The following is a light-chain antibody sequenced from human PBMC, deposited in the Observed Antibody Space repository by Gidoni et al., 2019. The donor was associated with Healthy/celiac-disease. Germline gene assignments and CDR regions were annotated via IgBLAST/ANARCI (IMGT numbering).Light chain of an antibody. CDR3: QQRSNWLRNT. V-gene: IGKV3-11*01. J-gene: IGKJ2*01. CDR2: DAS. CDR1: QSVSSY. Sequence: EIVLTQSPATLSLSPGDRATLPCRASQSVSSYLAWYQQKPGQAPRLLIYDASNRATGIPARFSGSGSGTDFTRTISSLEPEDCAVYYCQQRSNWLRNTFGQGTKLEIK.